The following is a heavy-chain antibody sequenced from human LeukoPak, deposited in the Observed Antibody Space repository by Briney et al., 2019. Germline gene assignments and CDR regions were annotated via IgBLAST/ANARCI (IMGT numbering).Heavy chain of an antibody. V-gene: IGHV4-30-4*01. Sequence: SETLSLISTVSGGSISSGDYYWSWIRQPPGKGLEWIGYIYYSGSTYYNPSLKSRVTISVDTSKNQFSLKLSSVTAADTAVYYCARMALRGFDYWGQGTLVTVSS. CDR3: ARMALRGFDY. CDR2: IYYSGST. CDR1: GGSISSGDYY. J-gene: IGHJ4*02. D-gene: IGHD1-7*01.